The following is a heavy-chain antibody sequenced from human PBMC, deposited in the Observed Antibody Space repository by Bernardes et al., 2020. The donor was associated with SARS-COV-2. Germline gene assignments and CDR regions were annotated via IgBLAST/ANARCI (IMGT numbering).Heavy chain of an antibody. CDR2: IYRGGAT. J-gene: IGHJ6*02. D-gene: IGHD2-21*02. Sequence: GGSLSLSYVASGVTVTSHYMSWVRQAPGKGLEWVSLIYRGGATYYADSVRGRFTISRDHSQNTLYLEMNSLRVEDTAVYYCAREVTVTAMTTNFYCHMDVWGQGTTVTVSS. CDR1: GVTVTSHY. V-gene: IGHV3-53*01. CDR3: AREVTVTAMTTNFYCHMDV.